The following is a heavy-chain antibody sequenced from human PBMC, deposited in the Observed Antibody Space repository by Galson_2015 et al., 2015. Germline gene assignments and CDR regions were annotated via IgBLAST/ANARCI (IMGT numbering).Heavy chain of an antibody. J-gene: IGHJ4*02. Sequence: SLRISCAAYEFTFSSYYMSWVRQAPGKGLEWVSSISSNTNYIYYADYVKSRFNISRENTNNSLDLLMISLGAADTAVYYCARQILDYDFWSGYYPTNFDYWGQGTLVTVSS. D-gene: IGHD3-3*01. CDR3: ARQILDYDFWSGYYPTNFDY. V-gene: IGHV3-21*01. CDR1: EFTFSSYY. CDR2: ISSNTNYI.